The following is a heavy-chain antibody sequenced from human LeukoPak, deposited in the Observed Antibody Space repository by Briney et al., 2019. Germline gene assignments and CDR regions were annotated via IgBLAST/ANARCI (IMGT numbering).Heavy chain of an antibody. V-gene: IGHV4-4*07. D-gene: IGHD2-2*01. CDR3: ARDFREPAAMGYYYYMDV. J-gene: IGHJ6*03. Sequence: SETLSLTCTVSGGSISSYYWSWIRQPAGKGLEWIGRIYTSGSANYNPSLKSRVTMSVDMSKNQFSLKLSSVTAADTAVYYCARDFREPAAMGYYYYMDVWGKGTTVTVSS. CDR1: GGSISSYY. CDR2: IYTSGSA.